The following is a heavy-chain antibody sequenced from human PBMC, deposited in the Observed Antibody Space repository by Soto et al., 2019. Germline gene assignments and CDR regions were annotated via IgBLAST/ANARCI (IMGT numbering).Heavy chain of an antibody. D-gene: IGHD3-22*01. V-gene: IGHV3-15*07. CDR3: TTPFAHYYDTMDY. CDR2: IKSKTDGGTT. Sequence: GGSLRLSCAASGFTFSSYAMHWVRQAPGKGLEWVGRIKSKTDGGTTDYAAPVKGRFTISRDDSKNTLYLQMNSLKTEDTAVYYCTTPFAHYYDTMDYWGQGTLVTVSS. CDR1: GFTFSSYA. J-gene: IGHJ4*02.